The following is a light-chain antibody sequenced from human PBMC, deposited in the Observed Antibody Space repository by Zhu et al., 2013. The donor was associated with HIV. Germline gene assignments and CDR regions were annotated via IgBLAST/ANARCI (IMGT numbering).Light chain of an antibody. CDR3: QQRSDWPPSLT. J-gene: IGKJ4*01. Sequence: EIVLTQSPGTLSLSPGERATLSCTASQSVSSSYLTWYQQRPGQAPRLLIYDAANRATGIPDRFSGSGSGTDFTLTISSLQPEDFAVYYCQQRSDWPPSLTFGGGTKVEIK. CDR2: DAA. CDR1: QSVSSSY. V-gene: IGKV3D-20*02.